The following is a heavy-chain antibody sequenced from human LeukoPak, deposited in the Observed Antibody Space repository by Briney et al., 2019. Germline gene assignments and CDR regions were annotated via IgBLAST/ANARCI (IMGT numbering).Heavy chain of an antibody. Sequence: PSETLSLTCAVYGGSFSGYYWSWIRQPPGKGLEWIGEINHSGSTNYNPSLKSRVTISVDTSKNQFSLKLSSVTAADTAVYYCARLSRGGGRDIVVVPAAHRPYYYYYMDVWGKGTTVTISS. V-gene: IGHV4-34*01. CDR2: INHSGST. D-gene: IGHD2-2*01. CDR1: GGSFSGYY. CDR3: ARLSRGGGRDIVVVPAAHRPYYYYYMDV. J-gene: IGHJ6*03.